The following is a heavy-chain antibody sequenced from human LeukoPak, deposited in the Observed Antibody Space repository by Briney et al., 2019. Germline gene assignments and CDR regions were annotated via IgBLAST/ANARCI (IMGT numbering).Heavy chain of an antibody. Sequence: ASVKVSCKASGYTFTTYGINWVRQAPGQGLEWMGWISAYNGNTNYAQKYQGRVTMTTDTSTSTAYMELRSLRSDDTAVYYCARVVSGYGSGIFNYWGQGTLVTVSS. J-gene: IGHJ4*02. CDR1: GYTFTTYG. CDR3: ARVVSGYGSGIFNY. CDR2: ISAYNGNT. V-gene: IGHV1-18*01. D-gene: IGHD3-10*01.